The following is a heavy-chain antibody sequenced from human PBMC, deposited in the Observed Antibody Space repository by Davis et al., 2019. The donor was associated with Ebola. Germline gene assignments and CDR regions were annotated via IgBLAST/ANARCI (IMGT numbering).Heavy chain of an antibody. J-gene: IGHJ6*02. V-gene: IGHV4-59*01. CDR3: ARLAVAGLYGMDV. CDR2: IYYSGST. CDR1: GGSMSSYY. Sequence: MPGGSLRLSCTVSGGSMSSYYWSWIRQPPGKGLEWIGYIYYSGSTNYTPSLKSRVTISVDTSKNQFSLKLSSVTAADTAVYYCARLAVAGLYGMDVWGQGTTVTVSS. D-gene: IGHD6-19*01.